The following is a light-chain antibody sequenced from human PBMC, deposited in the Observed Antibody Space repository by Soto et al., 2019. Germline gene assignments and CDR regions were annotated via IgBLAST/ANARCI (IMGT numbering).Light chain of an antibody. CDR1: QSVSNN. CDR3: QQYNEWPLT. Sequence: EIVMTQSLATLSVSPGERATLSCRASQSVSNNVAWYQQKPGQAPRLLIYHAATRATGIPARFSGSGSGTEVTLTISSLQSEEFAVYYCQQYNEWPLTFGGGTKVEIK. V-gene: IGKV3-15*01. J-gene: IGKJ4*01. CDR2: HAA.